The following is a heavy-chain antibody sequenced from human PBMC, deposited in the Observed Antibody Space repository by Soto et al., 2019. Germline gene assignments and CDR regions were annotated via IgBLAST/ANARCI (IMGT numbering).Heavy chain of an antibody. J-gene: IGHJ4*02. CDR2: IHPSGGGS. CDR3: ARGGHIAVVTASFDY. CDR1: GYTLNTYY. Sequence: GASVKVSCKSSGYTLNTYYLHWVRQAPGQGLEWMGKIHPSGGGSTYAQKLLGRVTMTRDTSTSTVFMELSSLRSADTAVYYCARGGHIAVVTASFDYWGQGTLVTVSS. D-gene: IGHD2-21*02. V-gene: IGHV1-46*02.